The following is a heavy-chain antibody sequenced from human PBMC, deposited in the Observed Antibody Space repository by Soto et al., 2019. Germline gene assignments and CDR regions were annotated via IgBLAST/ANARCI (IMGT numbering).Heavy chain of an antibody. Sequence: PSETLSLTCTVSGGSISSYYWSWIRQPPGKGLEWIGYIYYSGSTNYNPSLKSRVTISVDTSKNQFPLKLSSVTAADTAVYYCARGGSYLHYWGQGTLVTVSS. CDR2: IYYSGST. CDR3: ARGGSYLHY. V-gene: IGHV4-59*01. D-gene: IGHD1-26*01. CDR1: GGSISSYY. J-gene: IGHJ4*02.